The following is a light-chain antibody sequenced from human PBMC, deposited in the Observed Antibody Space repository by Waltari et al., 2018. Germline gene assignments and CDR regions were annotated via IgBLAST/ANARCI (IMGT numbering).Light chain of an antibody. CDR1: RGHSSYA. V-gene: IGLV4-69*01. CDR2: LNSDGSH. J-gene: IGLJ2*01. CDR3: QTWGTGSVV. Sequence: QLVLTQSSSASASLGASVKLTCTLRRGHSSYAIAWHQQQPEKGPRYLMKLNSDGSHSQGDGIPDRFSGSSSGAERYLTISSLQSDDEADYYCQTWGTGSVVFGGGTKLTVL.